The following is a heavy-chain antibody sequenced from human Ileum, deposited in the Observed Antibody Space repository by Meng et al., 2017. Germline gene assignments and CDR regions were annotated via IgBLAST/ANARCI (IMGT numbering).Heavy chain of an antibody. CDR2: ISHDESNK. V-gene: IGHV3-30*10. CDR3: AKEKGSSGRAGWFDP. D-gene: IGHD6-19*01. Sequence: GGSLRLSCVVSGFSLSNFVMHWVRQTPGKGLEWLALISHDESNKHYTDSVKGRFTISRDISKNTVYLQMDNLKTEDTAVYHCAKEKGSSGRAGWFDPWGQGAPVTVSS. J-gene: IGHJ5*02. CDR1: GFSLSNFV.